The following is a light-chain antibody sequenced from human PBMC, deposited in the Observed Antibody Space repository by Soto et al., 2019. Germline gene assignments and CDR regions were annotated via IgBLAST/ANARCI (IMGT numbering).Light chain of an antibody. Sequence: SYELTQPPSVSVAPGQTARITCGGNNIGSKSVHWYQQKPGQAPVLVVYDDSDRPSGIPERFSGSNSGNTATLTISRVEAWDEADYYWQVWDSSSDHVVFGGGTKLTVL. CDR1: NIGSKS. V-gene: IGLV3-21*02. CDR3: QVWDSSSDHVV. J-gene: IGLJ2*01. CDR2: DDS.